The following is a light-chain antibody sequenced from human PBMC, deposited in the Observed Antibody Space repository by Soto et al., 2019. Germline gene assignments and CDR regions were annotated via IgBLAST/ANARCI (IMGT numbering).Light chain of an antibody. Sequence: SYELTQPPSVSVAPGKTARITCGGNNIGSKSVHWYQQKPGQAPVLVINYDSDRPSGIPERFSGSNSGNTATLTISRVEAGDEADYYCQVWDSSSDHVVFGGGTKVTVL. CDR1: NIGSKS. V-gene: IGLV3-21*04. J-gene: IGLJ2*01. CDR3: QVWDSSSDHVV. CDR2: YDS.